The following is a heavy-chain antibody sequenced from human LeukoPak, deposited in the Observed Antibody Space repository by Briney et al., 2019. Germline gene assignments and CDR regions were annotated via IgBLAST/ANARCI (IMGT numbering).Heavy chain of an antibody. CDR1: GFIFSNYG. V-gene: IGHV3-30*18. Sequence: GGSLRLSCAASGFIFSNYGMHWVRQAPGKGLEWVAVISYDGSEKYYADSVRGRFTISRDNSKNTLYLQMNTLRTEDTAVFYCAKLSVTGTAPLDYWGQGTLVTVSS. CDR3: AKLSVTGTAPLDY. D-gene: IGHD1-1*01. J-gene: IGHJ4*02. CDR2: ISYDGSEK.